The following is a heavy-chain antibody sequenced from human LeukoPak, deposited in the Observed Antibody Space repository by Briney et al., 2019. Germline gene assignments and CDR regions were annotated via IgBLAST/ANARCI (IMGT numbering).Heavy chain of an antibody. CDR2: IYTSGST. CDR3: AREHEYYDFWRSPAEYYYYYMDV. CDR1: GGSISSGSYY. V-gene: IGHV4-61*02. D-gene: IGHD3-3*01. Sequence: PSETLSLTCTVSGGSISSGSYYWSWIRQPAGKGLEWIGRIYTSGSTNYNPSLKSRVTISVDTSKNQFSLKLSSVTAADTAVYYCAREHEYYDFWRSPAEYYYYYMDVWGKGTTVTVSS. J-gene: IGHJ6*03.